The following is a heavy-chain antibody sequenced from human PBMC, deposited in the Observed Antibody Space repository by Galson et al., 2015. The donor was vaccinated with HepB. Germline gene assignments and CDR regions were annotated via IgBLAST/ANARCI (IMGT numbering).Heavy chain of an antibody. Sequence: SLRLSCTSSGFTFINAWMSWVRQTPGKGLEWVGRIKRKTDGGTTDYAAPVKGRFTISRDDSKNTLYLQMNSLKTEDTAVYYCFTDPTYDFWSGPLWGQGTLVTVSS. CDR2: IKRKTDGGTT. D-gene: IGHD3-3*01. CDR1: GFTFINAW. J-gene: IGHJ4*02. V-gene: IGHV3-15*01. CDR3: FTDPTYDFWSGPL.